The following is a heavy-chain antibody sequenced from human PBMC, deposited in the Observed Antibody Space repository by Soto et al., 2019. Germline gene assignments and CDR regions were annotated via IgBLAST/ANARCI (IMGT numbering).Heavy chain of an antibody. CDR2: ISAYNGNT. J-gene: IGHJ4*02. Sequence: QVQLVQSGAEVKKPGASVKVSCKASGYTFTSYGISWVRQAPGQGLEWMGWISAYNGNTNYAQKLQGRVTMTTDTSASTDYMELRSLRSDDTAVYYCARSTASLNYCSGGSCYSDYWGQGTLVTVSS. CDR1: GYTFTSYG. V-gene: IGHV1-18*01. D-gene: IGHD2-15*01. CDR3: ARSTASLNYCSGGSCYSDY.